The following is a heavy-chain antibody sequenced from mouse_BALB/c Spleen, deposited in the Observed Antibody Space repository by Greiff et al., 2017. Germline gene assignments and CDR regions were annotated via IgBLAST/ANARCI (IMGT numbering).Heavy chain of an antibody. V-gene: IGHV5-9-3*01. D-gene: IGHD2-3*01. CDR3: ARREEDDGYLGNFDY. J-gene: IGHJ2*01. Sequence: DVHLVESGGGLVKPGGSLKLSCAASGFTFSSYAMSWVRQTPEKRLEWVATISSGGSYTYYPDSVKGRFTISRDKAKNNLYLQMSSLRSEDTAMYYCARREEDDGYLGNFDYWGQGTTLTVSS. CDR1: GFTFSSYA. CDR2: ISSGGSYT.